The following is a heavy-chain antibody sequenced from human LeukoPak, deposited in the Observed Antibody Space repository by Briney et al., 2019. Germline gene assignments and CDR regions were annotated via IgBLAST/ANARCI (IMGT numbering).Heavy chain of an antibody. Sequence: SETLSLTCTVSGGSVSTSDYYWGWIRQSPVKGLEWIGDVLYTGKTNYNPSLRGRATISIDTSKNQFSLKLTYVTAADSAVYYCARVFDSWGQGTLVAVSS. CDR1: GGSVSTSDYY. CDR3: ARVFDS. V-gene: IGHV4-39*07. CDR2: VLYTGKT. J-gene: IGHJ4*02.